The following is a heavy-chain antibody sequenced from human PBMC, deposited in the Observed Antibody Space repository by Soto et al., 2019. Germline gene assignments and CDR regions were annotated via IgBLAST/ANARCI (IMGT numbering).Heavy chain of an antibody. CDR2: IYWDDDK. Sequence: QITLKESGPTLVKPTQTLTLTCTFSGFSLSTSGVGVGWIRQPPGKALEWLALIYWDDDKRYSPSLKSRLTITKDTSKNQVVLTMTNMDPVDTATYYCARLHPVRGVIYFDYWGQGTLVTVSS. CDR1: GFSLSTSGVG. V-gene: IGHV2-5*02. D-gene: IGHD3-10*01. J-gene: IGHJ4*02. CDR3: ARLHPVRGVIYFDY.